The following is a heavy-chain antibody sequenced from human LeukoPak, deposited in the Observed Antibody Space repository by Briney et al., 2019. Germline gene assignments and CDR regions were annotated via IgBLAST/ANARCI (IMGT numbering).Heavy chain of an antibody. J-gene: IGHJ3*02. CDR2: ISAYNGNT. V-gene: IGHV1-18*01. D-gene: IGHD3-22*01. Sequence: ASVKVSCKASGYTFTSYGISWVRQAPGQGLEWMGWISAYNGNTNYAQKLQGRVTMTTDTSTSTAYMELRSLRSEDTAVYYCATVPIRITMIDQGIWGQGTMVTVSS. CDR1: GYTFTSYG. CDR3: ATVPIRITMIDQGI.